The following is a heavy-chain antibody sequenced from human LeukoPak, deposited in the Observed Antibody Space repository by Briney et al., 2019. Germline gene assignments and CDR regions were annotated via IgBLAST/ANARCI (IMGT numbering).Heavy chain of an antibody. J-gene: IGHJ4*02. CDR3: ATSIAVPFTFDY. CDR1: GYTLTELS. Sequence: ASVKVSCKVSGYTLTELSMHWVRQAPGKGLEWMGGFDPEDGETIYAQKFQGRVTMTEDTSTDTAYMELSSLRSEDTAVYYCATSIAVPFTFDYWGQGTLVTVSS. CDR2: FDPEDGET. D-gene: IGHD6-6*01. V-gene: IGHV1-24*01.